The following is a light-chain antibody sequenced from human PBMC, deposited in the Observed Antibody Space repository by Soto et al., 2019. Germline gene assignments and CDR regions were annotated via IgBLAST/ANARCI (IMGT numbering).Light chain of an antibody. Sequence: QSALTQPASVSGSPGQSITISCTGTSSDVGSYNLVSWYQQLPGTAPKLLIHGNNNRPSGVPDRFSGSKSGTSASLAFAGLQAEDEADYYCQSYDSSLSAYVFGTGTKVTVL. CDR2: GNN. CDR3: QSYDSSLSAYV. V-gene: IGLV2-14*02. CDR1: SSDVGSYNL. J-gene: IGLJ1*01.